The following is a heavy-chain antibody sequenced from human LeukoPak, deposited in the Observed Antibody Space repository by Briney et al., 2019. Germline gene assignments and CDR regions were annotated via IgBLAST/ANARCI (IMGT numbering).Heavy chain of an antibody. D-gene: IGHD6-13*01. Sequence: GGSLRLSCAASGFTFSSSDMHWVRQATGKGLEWVSAIGTVGDTYYAASVKGRFTISRDNAKNSLYLQMNSLRAGDTAVYCCARDPCYSSSWYRQEFGFDYWGQGTLVTVSS. V-gene: IGHV3-13*01. J-gene: IGHJ4*02. CDR2: IGTVGDT. CDR3: ARDPCYSSSWYRQEFGFDY. CDR1: GFTFSSSD.